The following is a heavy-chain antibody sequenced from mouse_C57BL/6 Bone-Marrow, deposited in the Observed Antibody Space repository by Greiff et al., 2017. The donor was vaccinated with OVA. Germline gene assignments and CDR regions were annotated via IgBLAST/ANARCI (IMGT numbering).Heavy chain of an antibody. CDR2: IHPYSGST. D-gene: IGHD2-1*01. V-gene: IGHV1-64*01. CDR3: AREGDYGNPAWFAY. CDR1: GYTFTSYW. Sequence: QVQLQQPGAELVKPGASVKLSCKASGYTFTSYWMHWVKQRPGQGLEWIGMIHPYSGSTNYNEKFKSKATLTVDKSSSTAYMQLSSLTSEDSAVYYCAREGDYGNPAWFAYWGKGTLVTVSA. J-gene: IGHJ3*01.